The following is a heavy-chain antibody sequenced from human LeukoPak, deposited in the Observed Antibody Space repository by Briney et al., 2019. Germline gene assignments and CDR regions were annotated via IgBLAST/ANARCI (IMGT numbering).Heavy chain of an antibody. CDR1: GFTFDDYA. CDR3: AKDKSRSRWYLLDQ. D-gene: IGHD6-19*01. Sequence: GGSLRLSCAASGFTFDDYAMHWVRQVPGKGLEWVSGISWNSGSITYADSVKGRFTISRDNAKNSLYLQMNSLSVEDTALYYCAKDKSRSRWYLLDQRGQGTLVTVSS. J-gene: IGHJ4*02. V-gene: IGHV3-9*01. CDR2: ISWNSGSI.